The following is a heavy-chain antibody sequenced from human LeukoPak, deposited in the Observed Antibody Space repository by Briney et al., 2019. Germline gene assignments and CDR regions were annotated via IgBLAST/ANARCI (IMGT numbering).Heavy chain of an antibody. J-gene: IGHJ4*02. D-gene: IGHD2-8*01. V-gene: IGHV7-4-1*02. Sequence: ASVKVSCKASGYTFTSYALNWVRQAPGQGLEWMGWINTNTGNPTYAQGFTGRFVFSLDTSVSTAYLQISSLKAEDTAVYYCASLPFCTNGVCSQDKDWGQGTLVTVSS. CDR2: INTNTGNP. CDR1: GYTFTSYA. CDR3: ASLPFCTNGVCSQDKD.